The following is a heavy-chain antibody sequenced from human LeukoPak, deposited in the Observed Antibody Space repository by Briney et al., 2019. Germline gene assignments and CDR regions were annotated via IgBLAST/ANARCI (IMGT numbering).Heavy chain of an antibody. CDR2: ISYDGSNK. Sequence: PGGSLRLSCAASGFTFSSYGMHWVRQAPGKGLEWVAVISYDGSNKYYADSVKGRFTISRDNSKNTLYLQMNSLRAEDTAVYYCARGLLQYVDWLLPSFDYWGQGTLVTVSS. V-gene: IGHV3-30*03. CDR3: ARGLLQYVDWLLPSFDY. D-gene: IGHD3-9*01. CDR1: GFTFSSYG. J-gene: IGHJ4*02.